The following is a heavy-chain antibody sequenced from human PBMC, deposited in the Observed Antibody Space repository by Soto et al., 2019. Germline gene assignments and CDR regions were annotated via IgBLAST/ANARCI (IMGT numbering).Heavy chain of an antibody. D-gene: IGHD3-22*01. Sequence: VGSLRLSCAASGFTFSSYSMNCVRHSPGKWLEWVSYISSSSSTIYYADSVKGRFTISRDNAKNSLYLQMNSLRDEDTAVYYCTRHYYDSSGHGGKRNWFEPWGQGTLVTVSS. CDR1: GFTFSSYS. J-gene: IGHJ5*02. CDR2: ISSSSSTI. V-gene: IGHV3-48*02. CDR3: TRHYYDSSGHGGKRNWFEP.